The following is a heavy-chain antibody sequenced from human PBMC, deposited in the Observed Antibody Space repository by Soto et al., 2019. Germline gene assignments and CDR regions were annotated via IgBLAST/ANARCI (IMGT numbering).Heavy chain of an antibody. V-gene: IGHV4-31*03. D-gene: IGHD2-21*02. J-gene: IGHJ6*02. CDR1: GGSISSGGYY. CDR2: IYYSGST. CDR3: AGVCGGDCHHGMAV. Sequence: QVQLQESGPGLVKPSQTLSLTCTVSGGSISSGGYYWSWIRQHPGKGLEWIGYIYYSGSTYYNPSLESRGTLSVDTSTNQLSLTLSSVTAADTAVYYSAGVCGGDCHHGMAVWGQGTTVTVSS.